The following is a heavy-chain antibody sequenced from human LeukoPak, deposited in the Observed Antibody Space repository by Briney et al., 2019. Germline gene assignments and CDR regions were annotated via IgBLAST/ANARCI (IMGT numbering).Heavy chain of an antibody. D-gene: IGHD1-1*01. CDR2: ISAYNGNT. J-gene: IGHJ5*02. Sequence: GASVKLSCKASGYTFTSYGISWVRQDPGQGLEWMGWISAYNGNTNYAQKLQGRVTMTTDTSTSTAYMELRSLTSDDPAVYYCARATYNWNDVANWFDPWGQGTLVTVSS. CDR1: GYTFTSYG. V-gene: IGHV1-18*01. CDR3: ARATYNWNDVANWFDP.